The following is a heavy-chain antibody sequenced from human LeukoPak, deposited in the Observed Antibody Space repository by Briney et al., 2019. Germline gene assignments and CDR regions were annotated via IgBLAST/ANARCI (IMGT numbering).Heavy chain of an antibody. V-gene: IGHV3-30*03. CDR2: ISYDGSNK. Sequence: GGSLRLSCEASGLTFSTYGMHWVRQAPGKGLEGVAVISYDGSNKYYADSVKGRFTISRDNSKNTLYLQMNSLRAEDTAVYYCARVGTAMGYFDFWGQGTLVTVSP. CDR3: ARVGTAMGYFDF. CDR1: GLTFSTYG. D-gene: IGHD5-18*01. J-gene: IGHJ4*02.